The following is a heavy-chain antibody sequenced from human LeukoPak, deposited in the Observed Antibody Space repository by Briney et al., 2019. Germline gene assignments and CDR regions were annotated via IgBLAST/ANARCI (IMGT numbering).Heavy chain of an antibody. CDR3: AREQSPSDAFDI. J-gene: IGHJ3*02. V-gene: IGHV4-59*01. CDR1: GCSTSRYY. CDR2: IYYSGST. Sequence: WETLSPTRTVPGCSTSRYYWSWIPQPPGKGPEWIGDIYYSGSTNYNPYLKSRVTISVDTSKNQFSLKLSSVTAADTAVYYCAREQSPSDAFDIWGQGTMVTVSS.